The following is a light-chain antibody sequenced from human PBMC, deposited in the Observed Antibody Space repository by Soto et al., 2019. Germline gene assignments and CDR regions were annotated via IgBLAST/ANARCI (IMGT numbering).Light chain of an antibody. V-gene: IGKV1-16*02. CDR3: QQHHSYPLT. J-gene: IGKJ4*01. CDR2: TAS. Sequence: DIQMTQSPSSLSASVGDRITIICRASQDINQNVAWFQQKPGKAPKSLIYTASFLYSGVPAKFSGSGSGTDFTLTISDLQPEDFSTYYCQQHHSYPLTFGGGTRVEIK. CDR1: QDINQN.